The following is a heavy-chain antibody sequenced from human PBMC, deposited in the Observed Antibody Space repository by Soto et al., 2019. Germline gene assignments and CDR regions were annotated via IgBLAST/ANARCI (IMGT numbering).Heavy chain of an antibody. CDR3: ARDCSGGSCYPGMDV. V-gene: IGHV3-21*01. CDR2: ISSSGYI. Sequence: EVQLVESGGGLVKPGGSLRLSCAASGFNFNSYTINWVRQAPGKRLEWLSSISSSGYIFSTDSVRGRFTTSRDNAKNSVYLQINSLRAADTAVYFCARDCSGGSCYPGMDVWGQGTTVTVSS. J-gene: IGHJ6*02. D-gene: IGHD2-15*01. CDR1: GFNFNSYT.